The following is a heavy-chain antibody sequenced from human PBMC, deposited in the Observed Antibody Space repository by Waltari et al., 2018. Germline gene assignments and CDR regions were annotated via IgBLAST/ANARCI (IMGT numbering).Heavy chain of an antibody. J-gene: IGHJ6*02. Sequence: IRRVRQAPGQGLDWMVRIIPILGIANYAQKFQGRVTITADESTSTAYMELSSLRSEDTAVYYCAREGGAYYYGMDVWGQGTTVTVSS. CDR3: AREGGAYYYGMDV. CDR2: IIPILGIA. D-gene: IGHD3-16*01. V-gene: IGHV1-69*04.